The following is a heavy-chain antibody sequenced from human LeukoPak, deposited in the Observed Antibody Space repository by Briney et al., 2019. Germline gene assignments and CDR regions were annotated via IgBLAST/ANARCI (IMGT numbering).Heavy chain of an antibody. J-gene: IGHJ4*02. D-gene: IGHD6-6*01. V-gene: IGHV1-46*01. CDR3: ATQGGNPAARGGY. CDR2: INPSGGST. CDR1: GYTFTSYY. Sequence: GASVKVSCKASGYTFTSYYMHWVRQAPGQGLEWMGIINPSGGSTSYTQKFQGRVTMTEDTSTDTAYMELSSLRSEDTAVYYCATQGGNPAARGGYWGQGTLVTVSS.